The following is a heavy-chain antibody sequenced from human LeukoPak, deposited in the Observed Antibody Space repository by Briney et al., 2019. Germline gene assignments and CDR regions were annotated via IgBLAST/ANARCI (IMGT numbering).Heavy chain of an antibody. CDR1: GGSISSYY. CDR2: IYYSGST. D-gene: IGHD5-18*01. CDR3: ARVSSYVDY. V-gene: IGHV4-59*01. Sequence: SETLSLTCTVSGGSISSYYWSWIRQPPGKGLEWIGYIYYSGSTNYNPSLKCRVTISVDTSKNQFSLKLSSVTAADTAVYYCARVSSYVDYWGQGTLVTVSS. J-gene: IGHJ4*02.